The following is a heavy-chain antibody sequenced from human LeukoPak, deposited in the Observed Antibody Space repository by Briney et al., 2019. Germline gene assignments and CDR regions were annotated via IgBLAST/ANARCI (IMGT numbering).Heavy chain of an antibody. J-gene: IGHJ5*02. Sequence: ASVKVSCKASGYTFTGYYMHLVRQAPGQGLEWMGWINPNSGGTNYAQKFQGRVTMTRDTSISTAYMELSRLRSDVTAVYYCARGRKPFSGTAIYSGNWFDPWGQGTLVTVSS. CDR3: ARGRKPFSGTAIYSGNWFDP. V-gene: IGHV1-2*02. CDR2: INPNSGGT. D-gene: IGHD3-10*02. CDR1: GYTFTGYY.